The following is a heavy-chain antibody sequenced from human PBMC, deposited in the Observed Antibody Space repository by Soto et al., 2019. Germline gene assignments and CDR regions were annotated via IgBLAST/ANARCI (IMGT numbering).Heavy chain of an antibody. Sequence: EVQLVQSGAEVKKPGESLQISCKASGYSFTDSWIGWVRLMPGKGLEWMGIIYPDDSDTKYSPSFQGQVTISADNSISTTYLQWSSLKASDTAVYYCAKHTSSGYDPLEYWGQGTLVTVSS. J-gene: IGHJ4*02. V-gene: IGHV5-51*01. CDR1: GYSFTDSW. CDR3: AKHTSSGYDPLEY. CDR2: IYPDDSDT. D-gene: IGHD5-12*01.